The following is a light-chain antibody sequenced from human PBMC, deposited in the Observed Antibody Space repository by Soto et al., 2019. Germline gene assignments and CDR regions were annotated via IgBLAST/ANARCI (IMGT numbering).Light chain of an antibody. CDR2: GAS. Sequence: EIVLTQSPGTLSLSPGERATLSCRASQSVSSSYLAWYQQKPGQAPRLLIYGASSRATGIPDRFSGSGSGTGFTLTITGLQSEDFAVYYCQQYNNWPPWTFGQGTKADSK. J-gene: IGKJ1*01. V-gene: IGKV3-20*01. CDR3: QQYNNWPPWT. CDR1: QSVSSSY.